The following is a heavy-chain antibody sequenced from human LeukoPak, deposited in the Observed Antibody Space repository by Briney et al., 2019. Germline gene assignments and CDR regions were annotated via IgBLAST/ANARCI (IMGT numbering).Heavy chain of an antibody. Sequence: GGSLRLSCAASGFTFSSYSMNWVRQAPGKGLEWVSYITFSSSIIYYADSVKGRFTISRDNAKNSLYLQMNSLRAEDTAVYYCAREGRITMVRGPPGWFDPWGQGTLVTVSS. CDR1: GFTFSSYS. V-gene: IGHV3-48*04. D-gene: IGHD3-10*01. CDR3: AREGRITMVRGPPGWFDP. J-gene: IGHJ5*02. CDR2: ITFSSSII.